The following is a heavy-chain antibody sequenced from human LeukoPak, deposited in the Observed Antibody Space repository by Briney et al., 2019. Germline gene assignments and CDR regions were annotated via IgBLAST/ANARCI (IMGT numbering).Heavy chain of an antibody. D-gene: IGHD2-2*01. V-gene: IGHV1-8*02. CDR2: MNPNSGNT. CDR1: GGTFSSYD. CDR3: ARVLRGYCSSTSCHGGSYWYFDL. Sequence: ASVKVSCKASGGTFSSYDINWVRQATGQGLEWMGWMNPNSGNTGYAQKFQGRVTMTRNTSISTAYMELSSLRSEDTAVYYCARVLRGYCSSTSCHGGSYWYFDLWGRGTLVTVSS. J-gene: IGHJ2*01.